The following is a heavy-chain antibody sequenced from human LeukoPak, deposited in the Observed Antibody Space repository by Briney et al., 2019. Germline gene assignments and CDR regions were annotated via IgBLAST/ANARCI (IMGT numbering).Heavy chain of an antibody. CDR1: GYTFTSYY. D-gene: IGHD3-9*01. V-gene: IGHV1-46*01. CDR2: INPSGGST. Sequence: ASVKVSCKASGYTFTSYYMHWVRQAPGQGLEWMGIINPSGGSTSYAQTFQGRVTMTRDMSTSTVYMELSSLRSEDTAVYYCASNYDILPGPYAFDVWGQGTTVTVSS. J-gene: IGHJ3*01. CDR3: ASNYDILPGPYAFDV.